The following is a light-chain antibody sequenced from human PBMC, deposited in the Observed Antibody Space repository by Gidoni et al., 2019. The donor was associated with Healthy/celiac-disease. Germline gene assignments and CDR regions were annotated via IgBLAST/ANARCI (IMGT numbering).Light chain of an antibody. V-gene: IGKV3-15*01. J-gene: IGKJ2*01. CDR1: QSVSSN. CDR3: QQYNNWPRMYT. Sequence: EIVMTQSPATLSVSPGERATLSCRASQSVSSNLAWYQQKPGQAPRLLIYVASTRATGIPARFSGSGSGTEFTLTISSLQSEDFAVYYCQQYNNWPRMYTFGQGTKLEIK. CDR2: VAS.